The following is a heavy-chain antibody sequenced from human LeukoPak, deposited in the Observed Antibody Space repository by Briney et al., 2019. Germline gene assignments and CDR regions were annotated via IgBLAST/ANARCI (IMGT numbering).Heavy chain of an antibody. CDR1: GFTFSNYW. CDR3: ARDHEATGGYFDY. V-gene: IGHV3-7*03. Sequence: GGSLRLSCAASGFTFSNYWMSWVRQAPGKGLEWVANIMQDGSDKYYVDSVKGRFTISRDNAKNSLYLQMNSLRAEDTAVYYCARDHEATGGYFDYWGQGTLVTVSS. J-gene: IGHJ4*02. D-gene: IGHD5-12*01. CDR2: IMQDGSDK.